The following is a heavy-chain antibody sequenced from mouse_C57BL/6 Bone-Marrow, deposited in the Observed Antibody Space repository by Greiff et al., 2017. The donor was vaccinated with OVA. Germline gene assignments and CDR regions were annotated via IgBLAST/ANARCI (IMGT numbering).Heavy chain of an antibody. CDR2: IWSGGST. V-gene: IGHV2-2*01. CDR3: ARDLKLRPFAY. Sequence: QVQLKQSGPGLVQPSQSLSITCTVSGFSLTSYGVHWVRQSPGKGLEWLGVIWSGGSTDYSAAFISRLSISKDNSTSQVFFKMNSLQADDTAIYYCARDLKLRPFAYWGQGTLVTVSA. J-gene: IGHJ3*01. D-gene: IGHD1-1*01. CDR1: GFSLTSYG.